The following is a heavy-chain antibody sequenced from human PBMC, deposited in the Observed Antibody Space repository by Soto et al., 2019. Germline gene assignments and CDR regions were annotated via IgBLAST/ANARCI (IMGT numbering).Heavy chain of an antibody. CDR3: AKVVAAIEPPFDY. CDR1: GFTFSSYA. CDR2: ISYDGSNK. J-gene: IGHJ4*02. D-gene: IGHD2-15*01. V-gene: IGHV3-30-3*01. Sequence: PVGSLRLSCAASGFTFSSYAMHWVRQAPGKGLEWVAVISYDGSNKYYADSVKGRFTISRDNSKNTLYLQMNSLRAEDTAVYYCAKVVAAIEPPFDYWGQGTLVTVSS.